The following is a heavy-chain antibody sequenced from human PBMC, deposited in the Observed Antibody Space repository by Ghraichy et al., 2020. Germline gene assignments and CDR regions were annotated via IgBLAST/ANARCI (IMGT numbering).Heavy chain of an antibody. CDR3: ATAPSSWYVGKPQWFDP. J-gene: IGHJ5*02. Sequence: ASVKVSCKVSGYSLSELSMHWVRQAPGKGLEWMGGLDPEDGETIYAQKFQGRVTMTEDTSTDTAYMELSSLRSEDTAVYYCATAPSSWYVGKPQWFDPWGQGTLVTVSS. D-gene: IGHD6-13*01. CDR1: GYSLSELS. CDR2: LDPEDGET. V-gene: IGHV1-24*01.